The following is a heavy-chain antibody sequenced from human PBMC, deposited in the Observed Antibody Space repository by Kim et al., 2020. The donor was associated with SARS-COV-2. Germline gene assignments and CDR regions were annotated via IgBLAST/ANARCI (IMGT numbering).Heavy chain of an antibody. V-gene: IGHV4-31*03. CDR1: GGSISSGGYY. CDR3: ARILDLDWLLDY. D-gene: IGHD3-3*01. Sequence: SETLSLTCTVSGGSISSGGYYWSWIRQHPGKGLEWIGYIYYSGSTYYNPSLKSRVTISVDTSKNQFSLKLSSVTAADTAVYYCARILDLDWLLDYCGQGTPVTVSS. CDR2: IYYSGST. J-gene: IGHJ4*02.